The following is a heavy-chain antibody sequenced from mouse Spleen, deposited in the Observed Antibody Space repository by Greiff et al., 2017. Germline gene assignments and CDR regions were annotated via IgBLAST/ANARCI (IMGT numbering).Heavy chain of an antibody. V-gene: IGHV1-69*02. J-gene: IGHJ2*01. CDR3: SRSGGGYFDY. CDR2: IYPSDSYT. D-gene: IGHD3-1*01. CDR1: GYTFTSYW. Sequence: VQLQQSGAELVRPGASVKLSCKASGYTFTSYWINWVKQRPGQGLEWIGNIYPSDSYTNYNQKFKDKATLTVDKSSSTAYMQLSSPTSEDSAVYYCSRSGGGYFDYWGQGTTLTVSS.